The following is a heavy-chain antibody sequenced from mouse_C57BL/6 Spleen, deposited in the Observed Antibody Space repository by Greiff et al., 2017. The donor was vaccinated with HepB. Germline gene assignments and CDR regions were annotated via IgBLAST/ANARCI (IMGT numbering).Heavy chain of an antibody. V-gene: IGHV5-4*01. CDR3: ARDRDYDYDGFDY. CDR1: GFTFSSYA. Sequence: EVQGVESGGGLVKPGGSLKLSCAASGFTFSSYAMSWVRQTPEKRLEWVATISDGGSYTYYPDNVKGRFTISRDNAKNHLYLQMSHLKSEDTAMYYCARDRDYDYDGFDYWGQGTTLTVSS. J-gene: IGHJ2*01. CDR2: ISDGGSYT. D-gene: IGHD2-4*01.